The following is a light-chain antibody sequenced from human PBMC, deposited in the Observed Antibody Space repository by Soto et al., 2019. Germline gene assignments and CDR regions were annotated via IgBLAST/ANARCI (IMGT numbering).Light chain of an antibody. CDR2: DVS. V-gene: IGLV2-11*01. J-gene: IGLJ1*01. CDR3: CSYAGSYTYV. CDR1: SSDVGGYNY. Sequence: QSALTHPRSVSGSPGQSVTISCTGTSSDVGGYNYVSWYQQHPGKAPKLMIYDVSKRPSGVPDRFSGSKSGNTAYLTISGLQAEDEAAYYCCSYAGSYTYVFGSGNKLTVL.